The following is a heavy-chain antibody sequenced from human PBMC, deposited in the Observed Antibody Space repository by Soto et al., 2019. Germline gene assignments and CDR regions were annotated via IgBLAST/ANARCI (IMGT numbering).Heavy chain of an antibody. V-gene: IGHV4-59*08. CDR2: IYDSGST. J-gene: IGHJ4*02. D-gene: IGHD5-12*01. CDR1: GGSISSYY. CDR3: ARKGSGYAWYFDY. Sequence: SETLSLTCTVSGGSISSYYWSWIRQPPGKGLEWIGYIYDSGSTNYNPSLKSRVTISVDTSKNQFSLKLSSVTAADTAVYYCARKGSGYAWYFDYWGQGTLVTVSS.